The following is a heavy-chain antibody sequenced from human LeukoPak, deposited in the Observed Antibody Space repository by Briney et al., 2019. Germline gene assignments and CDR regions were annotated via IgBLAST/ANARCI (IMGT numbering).Heavy chain of an antibody. Sequence: SETLSLTCAVSGGSISSSYWSWIRQPPGKGLEWIGYIYYSGRTNYNPSLKSRVTISVDTSKKQFSLKLSSVTAADTAVYYCASGKWELDAFDIWGQGTMVTVSS. J-gene: IGHJ3*02. V-gene: IGHV4-59*01. CDR3: ASGKWELDAFDI. D-gene: IGHD1-26*01. CDR1: GGSISSSY. CDR2: IYYSGRT.